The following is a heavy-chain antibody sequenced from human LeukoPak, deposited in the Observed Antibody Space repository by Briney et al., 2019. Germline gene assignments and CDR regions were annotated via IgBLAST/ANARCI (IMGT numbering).Heavy chain of an antibody. V-gene: IGHV3-23*01. D-gene: IGHD2-8*01. CDR2: ISADHAT. Sequence: GGSLRLSCVVSGLILSNYAMTWVRQAPGKGLEWVAAISADHATYDADSMKGRFTISTDNSKNTLYLQMNGLRAEDTAVYYCAKDTEGVRGNFLFEYWGQGTLVTVSS. CDR3: AKDTEGVRGNFLFEY. J-gene: IGHJ4*02. CDR1: GLILSNYA.